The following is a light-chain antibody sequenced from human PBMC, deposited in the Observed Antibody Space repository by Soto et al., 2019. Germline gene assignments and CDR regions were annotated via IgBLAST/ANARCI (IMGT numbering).Light chain of an antibody. CDR3: QQYNSFSPFT. CDR1: QNINNW. CDR2: KAS. J-gene: IGKJ2*01. V-gene: IGKV1-5*03. Sequence: DIQMTQSPSTLSASVGDRVTITCRASQNINNWLAWYQQKPGKAPKLLIYKASTLESGVPSRFSGSGSGTEFTLTISNLQPDDFSTYSCQQYNSFSPFTFGQGTKLEIK.